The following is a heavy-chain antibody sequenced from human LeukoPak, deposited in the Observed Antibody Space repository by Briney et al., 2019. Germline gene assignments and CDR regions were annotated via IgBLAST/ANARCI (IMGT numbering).Heavy chain of an antibody. Sequence: SETLSLTCTVSGASVTSYYWNWIRQPPEKGLEWIGYILYSGTTNYNPSLNSRVTMSLDTSKNQFSLELSSVTAADTAVYYCARRIIARGLGPENWFDPWGQGILVTVSS. CDR3: ARRIIARGLGPENWFDP. J-gene: IGHJ5*02. CDR1: GASVTSYY. V-gene: IGHV4-59*02. CDR2: ILYSGTT. D-gene: IGHD3-16*01.